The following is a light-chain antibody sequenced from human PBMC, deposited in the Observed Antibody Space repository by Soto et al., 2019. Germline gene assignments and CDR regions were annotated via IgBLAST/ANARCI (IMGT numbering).Light chain of an antibody. CDR1: QSVSSN. CDR3: QQYGSSPRT. V-gene: IGKV3-20*01. CDR2: GAS. J-gene: IGKJ1*01. Sequence: EIVLTQSPGTLSLSPGERAALCCRASQSVSSNLAWYQQKPGQAPRLLIYGASSRATGIPDRFSGSGSGTDFTLTISRLEPEDFAVYYCQQYGSSPRTFGQGTKVDI.